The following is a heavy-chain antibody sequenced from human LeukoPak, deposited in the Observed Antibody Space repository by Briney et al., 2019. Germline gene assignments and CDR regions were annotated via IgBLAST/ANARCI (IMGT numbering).Heavy chain of an antibody. CDR3: SRDSFETDIDY. V-gene: IGHV3-7*01. CDR2: IKEDGSEK. J-gene: IGHJ4*02. CDR1: GFTFSTYW. D-gene: IGHD1-14*01. Sequence: GGSLRLSCAASGFTFSTYWMSWVRQAPGKGLEWVANIKEDGSEKYYVETRKGRFTISRDNVKNSLYLQINSLRAEYTAVYYCSRDSFETDIDYWGQGTLVTVSS.